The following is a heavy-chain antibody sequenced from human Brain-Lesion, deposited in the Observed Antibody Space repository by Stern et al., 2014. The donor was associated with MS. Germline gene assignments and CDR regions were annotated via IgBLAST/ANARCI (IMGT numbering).Heavy chain of an antibody. CDR2: INRDGSDT. CDR3: ARGVGDY. J-gene: IGHJ4*02. D-gene: IGHD3-16*01. CDR1: GFNFSSYW. V-gene: IGHV3-74*02. Sequence: EVQLVESGGGLVQPGGSPRLSCAASGFNFSSYWMHWVRQFPEKGLFWVSQINRDGSDTSYADSVKGRFSISRDNIRNMLYLRMTSLRAEDTAVYYCARGVGDYWGQGARVTVSS.